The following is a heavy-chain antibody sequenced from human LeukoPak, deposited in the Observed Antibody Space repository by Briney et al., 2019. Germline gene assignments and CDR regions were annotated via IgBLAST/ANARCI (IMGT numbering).Heavy chain of an antibody. CDR2: ISGSGGGT. J-gene: IGHJ4*02. D-gene: IGHD3-10*01. CDR3: AKDFVRLNYYDSGGYADY. CDR1: GFTFSSYV. Sequence: GGSLRLSCAASGFTFSSYVMSWVRQAPGEGLEWVSAISGSGGGTYYADSVKGRFTISRDNSKNTLYLQMNSLRAEDTAVYYCAKDFVRLNYYDSGGYADYWGQGTLVTVSS. V-gene: IGHV3-23*01.